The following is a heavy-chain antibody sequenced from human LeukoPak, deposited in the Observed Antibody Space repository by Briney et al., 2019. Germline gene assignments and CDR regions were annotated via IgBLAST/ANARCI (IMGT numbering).Heavy chain of an antibody. V-gene: IGHV3-30*03. CDR2: VSYDGGHK. CDR3: ARDRINMMVLGHDSGLDF. Sequence: QSGGSLRLSCVGSGFSLNDYGIHWGRQAAGKVLDWGAFVSYDGGHKYYADSVKGRFTISRATSSDTVSLQMNRLKVKDTAVYYCARDRINMMVLGHDSGLDFWGQGTLVTVSS. J-gene: IGHJ4*02. D-gene: IGHD3-22*01. CDR1: GFSLNDYG.